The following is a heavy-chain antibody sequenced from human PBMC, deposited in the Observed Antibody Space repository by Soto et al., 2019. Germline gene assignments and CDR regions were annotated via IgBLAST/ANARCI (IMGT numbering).Heavy chain of an antibody. V-gene: IGHV2-5*01. D-gene: IGHD3-22*01. J-gene: IGHJ4*02. CDR2: IYWNDDK. Sequence: SGPTLVKPTQTLTLTCTFSGFSLSTSGVGVGWIRQPPGKALEWLALIYWNDDKRYSPSLKSRLTITKDTSKNQVVLTMTNMDPVDTATYYCAHSISYYDSRGPVDYWGQGTLVTVSS. CDR3: AHSISYYDSRGPVDY. CDR1: GFSLSTSGVG.